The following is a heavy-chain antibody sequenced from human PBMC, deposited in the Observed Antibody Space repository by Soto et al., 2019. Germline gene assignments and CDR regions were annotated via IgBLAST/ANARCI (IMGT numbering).Heavy chain of an antibody. CDR1: GGSISSGGYY. CDR3: ARAQKYYDILTGYYCGAFDI. CDR2: IYYSGST. J-gene: IGHJ3*02. Sequence: SEPLSLTCTVSGGSISSGGYYWSWIRQHPGKGLEWIGYIYYSGSTYYNPSLKSRVTISVDTSKNQFSLKLSSVTAADTAVYYCARAQKYYDILTGYYCGAFDIWGQGTMVTVSS. D-gene: IGHD3-9*01. V-gene: IGHV4-31*03.